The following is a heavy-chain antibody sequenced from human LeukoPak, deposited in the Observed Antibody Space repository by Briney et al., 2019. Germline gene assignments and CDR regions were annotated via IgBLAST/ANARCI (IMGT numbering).Heavy chain of an antibody. CDR1: GYTFTSYG. J-gene: IGHJ4*02. CDR2: ISAYNGNT. D-gene: IGHD2-2*01. CDR3: ASVDCSSTSCYAGDY. V-gene: IGHV1-18*01. Sequence: GASVKVSCKASGYTFTSYGISWVRQAPGQGLEWMGWISAYNGNTNYAQKLQGRVTMTTDTSTSTAYMELRSLRSGDTAVYYCASVDCSSTSCYAGDYWGQGTLVTVSS.